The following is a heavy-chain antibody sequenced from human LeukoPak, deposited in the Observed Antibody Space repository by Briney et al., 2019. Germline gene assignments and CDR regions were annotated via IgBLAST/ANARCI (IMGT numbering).Heavy chain of an antibody. CDR1: GYSFNDKY. Sequence: PVASVKVSCKASGYSFNDKYLHWVRQAPGQGLEWMGSINPNSGGTNYAQKFQGRVTMTTGTSMSTAYMELSRLTSDDTAVYYCARAGGRSWFDPWGQGTLVTVSS. CDR3: ARAGGRSWFDP. V-gene: IGHV1-2*02. CDR2: INPNSGGT. J-gene: IGHJ5*02.